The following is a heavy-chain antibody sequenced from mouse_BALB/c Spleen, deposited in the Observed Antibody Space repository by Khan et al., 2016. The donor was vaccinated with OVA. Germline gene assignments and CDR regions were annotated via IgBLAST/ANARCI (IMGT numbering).Heavy chain of an antibody. D-gene: IGHD4-1*01. CDR1: GYTFTNYV. J-gene: IGHJ3*01. CDR3: ARRASSWDFSFPY. Sequence: VQLQQSGPELVEPGASVKMSCKASGYTFTNYVIHWVKQKPGQGLEWIGYINPDNADTRYNEKFKGKATLTSDISSISAYMELLSLTSEDSAVYYCARRASSWDFSFPYWGQGTLVTVSA. V-gene: IGHV1S136*01. CDR2: INPDNADT.